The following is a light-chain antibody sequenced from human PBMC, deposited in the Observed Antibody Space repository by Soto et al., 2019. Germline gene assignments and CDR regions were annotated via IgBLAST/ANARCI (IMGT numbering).Light chain of an antibody. Sequence: EIVLTQSPATLSLSPGERATLSCRAGQSVSSSYLAWYQQKPGQAPRLLIYGASSRATGIPDRFSGSGSGTDFTLTISRLEPEDFAVYYCQQYGSSPRTFGQGTKVDIK. V-gene: IGKV3-20*01. CDR2: GAS. CDR1: QSVSSSY. J-gene: IGKJ1*01. CDR3: QQYGSSPRT.